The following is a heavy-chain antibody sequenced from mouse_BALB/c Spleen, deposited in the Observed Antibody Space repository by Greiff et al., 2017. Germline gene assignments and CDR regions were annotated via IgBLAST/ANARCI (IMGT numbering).Heavy chain of an antibody. CDR2: INSNGGST. J-gene: IGHJ4*01. CDR3: ARGASAMDY. CDR1: GFTFSSYG. Sequence: EVQVVGSGGGLVQPGGSLKLSCAASGFTFSSYGMSWVRQTPDKRLELVATINSNGGSTYYPDSVKGRFTISRDNAKNTLYLQMSSLKSEDTAMYYCARGASAMDYWGQGTSVTVSS. V-gene: IGHV5-6-3*01.